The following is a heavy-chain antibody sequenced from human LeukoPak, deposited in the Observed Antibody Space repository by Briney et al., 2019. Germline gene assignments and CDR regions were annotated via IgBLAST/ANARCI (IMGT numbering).Heavy chain of an antibody. V-gene: IGHV4-39*01. CDR2: IHFSGST. CDR1: GVSISTSDYY. CDR3: ARHFATTAAGTFAEVP. J-gene: IGHJ5*02. Sequence: SGTLSLTCTVSGVSISTSDYYWGWSREPPGKGLEWITRIHFSGSTYYSPSLKPRATISVDTYKNQSSLRLTSVSAADAAVYYCARHFATTAAGTFAEVPWGQGTLVTVSS. D-gene: IGHD6-13*01.